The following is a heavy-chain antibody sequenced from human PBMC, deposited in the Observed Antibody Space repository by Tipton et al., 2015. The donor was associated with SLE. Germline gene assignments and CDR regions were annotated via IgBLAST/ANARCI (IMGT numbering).Heavy chain of an antibody. D-gene: IGHD4-17*01. CDR1: GFTFDDYT. V-gene: IGHV3-43*01. Sequence: SLRLSCAASGFTFDDYTMHWVRQAPGKGLEWVSLISWDGGSTYYADSVKGRFTISRDNSKNTLYLQMNSLRTEDTAIFYCARGRGGIYGDNDAFDIWGPGTMVTVSS. CDR3: ARGRGGIYGDNDAFDI. J-gene: IGHJ3*02. CDR2: ISWDGGST.